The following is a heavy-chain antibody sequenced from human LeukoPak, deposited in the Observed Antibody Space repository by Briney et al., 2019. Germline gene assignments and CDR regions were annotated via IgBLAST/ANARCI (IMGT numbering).Heavy chain of an antibody. Sequence: GASVKVSCKASGGTFSSYAISWVRQAPGQGLEWMGGIIPIFGTANYAQKFQGRVTITADESTSTAYMELSSLRSEDTAVYHCARDEGSSSWKYFDYWGRGTLVTVSS. CDR2: IIPIFGTA. CDR1: GGTFSSYA. D-gene: IGHD6-13*01. V-gene: IGHV1-69*01. CDR3: ARDEGSSSWKYFDY. J-gene: IGHJ4*02.